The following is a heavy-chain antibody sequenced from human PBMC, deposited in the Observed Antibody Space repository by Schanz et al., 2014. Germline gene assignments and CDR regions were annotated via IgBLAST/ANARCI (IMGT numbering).Heavy chain of an antibody. D-gene: IGHD6-19*01. V-gene: IGHV1-18*01. Sequence: QVQVVQSGAEVKKPGASVKVSCKASGYTFTSYGISWVRQAPGQGLEWMGWISPYNGNTNYAQKLQGRVTMTADTSTSTAYMELTSLRSEDTAVYYCARLGTGMAVAGSVIDSYYYYMDVWGEGTTVTVSS. CDR3: ARLGTGMAVAGSVIDSYYYYMDV. J-gene: IGHJ6*03. CDR1: GYTFTSYG. CDR2: ISPYNGNT.